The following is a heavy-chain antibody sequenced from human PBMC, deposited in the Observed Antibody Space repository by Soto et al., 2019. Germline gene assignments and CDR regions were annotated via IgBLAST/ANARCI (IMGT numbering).Heavy chain of an antibody. V-gene: IGHV4-30-4*01. CDR1: GGSISSGDYY. D-gene: IGHD3-22*01. Sequence: QVQLQESGPGLVKPSQTLSLTCTVSGGSISSGDYYWSWIRQPPGKGLEWIGYIYYSGSTYYNPSLKSRVTISVDTSKNQFSLKLSSVTAADTAVYYCAREGYYDSSGYYYWYFDLWGCGTLVTVSS. J-gene: IGHJ2*01. CDR3: AREGYYDSSGYYYWYFDL. CDR2: IYYSGST.